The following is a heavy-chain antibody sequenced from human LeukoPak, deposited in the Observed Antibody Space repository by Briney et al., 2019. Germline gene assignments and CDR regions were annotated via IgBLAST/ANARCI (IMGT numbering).Heavy chain of an antibody. CDR2: IYPGDSDT. J-gene: IGHJ4*02. Sequence: GDSLKISGKGSGYSFTSYWIGWAGQMPGKGLDWMGIIYPGDSDTRYSPSFQGQVTISADKSISTAYLQWSSLKASDTAMYYCARRIYYGSGSYYFDYWGQGTLVTVSS. D-gene: IGHD3-10*01. V-gene: IGHV5-51*01. CDR1: GYSFTSYW. CDR3: ARRIYYGSGSYYFDY.